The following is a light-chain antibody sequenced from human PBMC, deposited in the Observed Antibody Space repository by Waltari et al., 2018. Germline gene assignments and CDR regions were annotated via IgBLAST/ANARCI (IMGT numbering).Light chain of an antibody. CDR1: SSDVGGYNY. Sequence: QSALTQPPSASGSPGQSVTISCTGTSSDVGGYNYVSWYQQHPGKAPKLMIYEVSKRPSGVPDRFAGSKSGNTASLTVSGLQAEEGADYYCSSYAGSNNLVFGGGTKLTVL. V-gene: IGLV2-8*01. CDR3: SSYAGSNNLV. J-gene: IGLJ2*01. CDR2: EVS.